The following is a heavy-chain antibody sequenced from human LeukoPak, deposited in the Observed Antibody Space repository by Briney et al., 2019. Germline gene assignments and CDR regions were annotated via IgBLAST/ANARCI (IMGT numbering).Heavy chain of an antibody. V-gene: IGHV4-59*02. CDR3: AGRSGSYHCY. J-gene: IGHJ4*02. CDR2: FYFSGKPNDNNNERT. CDR1: GGSVRSYS. Sequence: SGTLSLTCNVSGGSVRSYSSSWVPRPPGKGQEGCGYFYFSGKPNDNNNERTINNPSLTTRVSISVGTTKSQFALQLTSVTDADTAVYYCAGRSGSYHCYWGQGTLVTVSS. D-gene: IGHD1-26*01.